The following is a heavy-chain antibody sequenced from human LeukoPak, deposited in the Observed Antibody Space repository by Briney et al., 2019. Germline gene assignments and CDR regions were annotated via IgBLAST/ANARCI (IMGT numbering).Heavy chain of an antibody. J-gene: IGHJ6*01. V-gene: IGHV3-66*01. CDR3: ARTYGDYDYYYGMDV. CDR1: GITVSSHY. D-gene: IGHD4-17*01. CDR2: IDSGGST. Sequence: PGGSLRLSCAASGITVSSHYMTWVRQAPGKGLEWVSVIDSGGSTNSADSVKGRFSVSRDNSKNTLYLQMNSLRVEDTAVYYCARTYGDYDYYYGMDVWGQGTTVTFSS.